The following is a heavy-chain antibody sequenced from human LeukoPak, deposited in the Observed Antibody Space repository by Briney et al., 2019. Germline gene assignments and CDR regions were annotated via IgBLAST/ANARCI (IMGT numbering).Heavy chain of an antibody. CDR1: GGSFSGYY. J-gene: IGHJ5*02. Sequence: SETLSLTCAVYGGSFSGYYWSWIRQPPGKGLEWIGEINHSGSTNYNPSLKSRVTISVDTSKNQLSLKLSSVTAADTAVYYCARGVRKRGITMIVVVPRGFDPWGQGTLVTVSS. CDR3: ARGVRKRGITMIVVVPRGFDP. CDR2: INHSGST. V-gene: IGHV4-34*01. D-gene: IGHD3-22*01.